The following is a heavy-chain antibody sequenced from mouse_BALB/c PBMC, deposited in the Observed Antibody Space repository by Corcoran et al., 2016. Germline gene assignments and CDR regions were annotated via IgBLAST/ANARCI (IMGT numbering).Heavy chain of an antibody. Sequence: EVQLQQSGPELVKPGASVKISCKASGYTFTDYYMNWVKQSHGKSLEWIGDINPNNGGTSYNQKFKGKATLTVDKSSSTAYMELRSLTSEDSAVYYCARGPETTTAYWGQGTLVTVSA. CDR3: ARGPETTTAY. CDR1: GYTFTDYY. J-gene: IGHJ3*01. D-gene: IGHD1-1*01. V-gene: IGHV1-26*01. CDR2: INPNNGGT.